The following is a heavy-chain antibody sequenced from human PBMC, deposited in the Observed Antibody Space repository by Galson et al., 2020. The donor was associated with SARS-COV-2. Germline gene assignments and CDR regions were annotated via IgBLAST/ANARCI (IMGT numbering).Heavy chain of an antibody. CDR1: GFSLSTGGMG. V-gene: IGHV2-5*02. D-gene: IGHD5-12*01. CDR2: IYWDNDK. Sequence: VSGPTLVKPTQTLTLTCTFSGFSLSTGGMGVGWIRQAPGKALQWLALIYWDNDKRYSPSLKSRVTITMDTSKHQVVLTMTNMDPVDTATYYCAHWLPPYFDYWGQGTLVTVSS. J-gene: IGHJ4*02. CDR3: AHWLPPYFDY.